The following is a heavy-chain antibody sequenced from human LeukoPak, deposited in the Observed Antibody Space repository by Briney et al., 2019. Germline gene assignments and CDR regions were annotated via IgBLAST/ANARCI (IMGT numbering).Heavy chain of an antibody. J-gene: IGHJ4*02. V-gene: IGHV3-64*01. CDR2: ISSNGGST. CDR3: ARGAYSGYDYFDY. Sequence: GGSQRLSCAASGFTFSSYAMHWLRQAPGKGLEYASAISSNGGSTYYANSVKGRFTISRDNSKNTLYLQMGSLRAEDMAVYYCARGAYSGYDYFDYWGQGTLVTVSS. D-gene: IGHD5-12*01. CDR1: GFTFSSYA.